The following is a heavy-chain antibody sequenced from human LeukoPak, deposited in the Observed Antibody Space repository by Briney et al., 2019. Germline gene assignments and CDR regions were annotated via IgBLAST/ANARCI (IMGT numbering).Heavy chain of an antibody. CDR1: GDSISSSNSY. D-gene: IGHD5-12*01. V-gene: IGHV4-39*01. J-gene: IGHJ4*02. Sequence: SETLSLTCTVSGDSISSSNSYWGWIRQPPGKGLEWIGSIYYSGSTYYNPSLKSRVTISVDTSKNQFSLKLSSVTAADTAVYYCARPAGYSGYNYFDYWGQGTLVTVSS. CDR2: IYYSGST. CDR3: ARPAGYSGYNYFDY.